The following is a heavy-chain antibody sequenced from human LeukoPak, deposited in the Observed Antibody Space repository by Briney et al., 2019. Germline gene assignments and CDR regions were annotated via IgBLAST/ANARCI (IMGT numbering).Heavy chain of an antibody. CDR1: GLTFSHAW. D-gene: IGHD3-10*01. CDR3: TTEYYYGSGTYYSY. Sequence: GGSLRLSCAASGLTFSHAWMSWVRQAPGKGLEWVGRIKSKNEGGTTDYAAPVKGRCTISRDDSKNTLYLEMNSLKTEDTAVYYCTTEYYYGSGTYYSYWGQGTLVTVSS. V-gene: IGHV3-15*01. CDR2: IKSKNEGGTT. J-gene: IGHJ4*02.